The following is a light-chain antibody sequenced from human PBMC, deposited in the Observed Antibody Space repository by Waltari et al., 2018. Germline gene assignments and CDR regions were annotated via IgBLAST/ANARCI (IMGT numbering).Light chain of an antibody. CDR2: DNN. CDR3: ETWDSRLSTVV. J-gene: IGLJ2*01. Sequence: QRVTLSCFGTTSNIGNNYLAWYQHIPGTAPKLLIYDNNRRPSGIPDRFSASKSDTSATLDITGLQTGDEADYYCETWDSRLSTVVFGGGTKLTVL. V-gene: IGLV1-51*01. CDR1: TSNIGNNY.